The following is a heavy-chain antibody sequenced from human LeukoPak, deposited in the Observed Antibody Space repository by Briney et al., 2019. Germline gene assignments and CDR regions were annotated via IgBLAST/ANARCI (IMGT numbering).Heavy chain of an antibody. CDR2: IIPIFGTA. CDR3: ARTNYYDSSHCFDY. Sequence: SVKVSCKASGGTFSSYAISWVRQAPGQGLEWMGGIIPIFGTANYAQKFQGRVTMTGDMSTSTVYMELSSLRSEDTAVYYCARTNYYDSSHCFDYWGQGTLVTVSS. D-gene: IGHD3-22*01. J-gene: IGHJ4*02. V-gene: IGHV1-69*06. CDR1: GGTFSSYA.